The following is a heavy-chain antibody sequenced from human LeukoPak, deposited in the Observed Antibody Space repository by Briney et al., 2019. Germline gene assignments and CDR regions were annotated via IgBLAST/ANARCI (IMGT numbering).Heavy chain of an antibody. CDR3: AELSSTDAFDI. V-gene: IGHV3-33*01. CDR1: GFTFSSYG. J-gene: IGHJ3*02. D-gene: IGHD3-10*01. Sequence: GGSLRLSCAASGFTFSSYGMHWVRQAPGKGLEWVAVIWYDGSNKYYADSVKGRFTISRDNSKNTLYLQMNSLRAEDTAVYYCAELSSTDAFDIWGQGTMVTVSS. CDR2: IWYDGSNK.